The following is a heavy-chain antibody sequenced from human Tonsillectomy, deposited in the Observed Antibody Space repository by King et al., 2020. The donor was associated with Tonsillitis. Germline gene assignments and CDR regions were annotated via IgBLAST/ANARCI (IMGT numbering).Heavy chain of an antibody. V-gene: IGHV3-33*08. CDR1: GFSFTTYG. CDR3: ASVPDRLRIAARPRDRYYYYMDV. D-gene: IGHD6-6*01. J-gene: IGHJ6*03. CDR2: IWYDGSNE. Sequence: VQLVESGGGVVQPERSLRLSCVASGFSFTTYGMHWVRQAPGKGLEWVAVIWYDGSNEHYADAVKVRFTISRDNSKNTLYLQMNRLRGEDTAVYYCASVPDRLRIAARPRDRYYYYMDVWGKGTTVTVSS.